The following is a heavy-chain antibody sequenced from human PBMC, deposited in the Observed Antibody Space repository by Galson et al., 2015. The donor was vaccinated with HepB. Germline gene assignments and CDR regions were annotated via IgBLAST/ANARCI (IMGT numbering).Heavy chain of an antibody. J-gene: IGHJ4*02. V-gene: IGHV1-18*04. Sequence: SVKVSCKASDYIFTNFGISWVRQAPGQGLEWMGWISAYNGNTNYAQNLQGRVTMTTDTSTSTAYVVLRSLRSDDTAVYYCARARYSTSPPDYWGQGTLVTVSS. CDR3: ARARYSTSPPDY. D-gene: IGHD2-2*01. CDR1: DYIFTNFG. CDR2: ISAYNGNT.